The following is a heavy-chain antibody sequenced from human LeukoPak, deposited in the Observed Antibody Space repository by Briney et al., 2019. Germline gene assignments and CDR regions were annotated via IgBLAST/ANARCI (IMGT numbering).Heavy chain of an antibody. D-gene: IGHD1-26*01. J-gene: IGHJ4*02. V-gene: IGHV4-39*01. CDR1: GGSISSSSYY. Sequence: SETLSLTCTVSGGSISSSSYYWGWIRQPPGKGLEWIGSIYYSESTYYNPSLKSRVTISVDTSKNQFSLKLSSVTAADTAVYYCAMHSGSYAYESYFDYWGQGTLVTVSS. CDR3: AMHSGSYAYESYFDY. CDR2: IYYSEST.